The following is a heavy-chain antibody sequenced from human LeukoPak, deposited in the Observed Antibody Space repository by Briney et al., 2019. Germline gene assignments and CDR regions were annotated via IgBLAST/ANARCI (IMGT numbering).Heavy chain of an antibody. J-gene: IGHJ4*02. V-gene: IGHV1-58*01. D-gene: IGHD3-16*01. CDR2: IIVGSGAT. CDR1: GFTSTNFA. CDR3: AADLSNPRMGASYLDS. Sequence: SVKVSCKASGFTSTNFAVQWVRQARGQRLEWIGWIIVGSGATKCAQDFQERVTITRDLSTSTLYMELRSLTSEDTAVYYCAADLSNPRMGASYLDSWGQGALVTVSS.